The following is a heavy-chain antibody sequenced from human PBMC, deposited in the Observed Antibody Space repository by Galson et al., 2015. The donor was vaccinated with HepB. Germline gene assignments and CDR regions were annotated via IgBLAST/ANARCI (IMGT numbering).Heavy chain of an antibody. Sequence: SLRLSCAASGFPFNNAWMTWVRQAPGMGLEWVGRIKSKTDGETTDYAAPVKGRFTISRDDSKNRLYLQMNSLKTEHTAVYYCTTDVYYSTYWSWLDPWGQGTLVTVSS. D-gene: IGHD2-8*02. V-gene: IGHV3-15*01. J-gene: IGHJ5*02. CDR3: TTDVYYSTYWSWLDP. CDR2: IKSKTDGETT. CDR1: GFPFNNAW.